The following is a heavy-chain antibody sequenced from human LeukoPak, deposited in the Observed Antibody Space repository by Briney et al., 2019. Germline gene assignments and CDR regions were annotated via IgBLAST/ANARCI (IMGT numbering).Heavy chain of an antibody. CDR1: GDSISGYY. Sequence: SETLSLACTVSGDSISGYYWSWIRQPPGEGLEWIGYIYTSGSTNYNPSLKGRVTMSVDTSKNQFSLKLSPVTAADTALYYCARKYCSSVRCYDYFDYWGQGTLVTVSS. J-gene: IGHJ4*02. V-gene: IGHV4-4*08. CDR3: ARKYCSSVRCYDYFDY. CDR2: IYTSGST. D-gene: IGHD2-2*01.